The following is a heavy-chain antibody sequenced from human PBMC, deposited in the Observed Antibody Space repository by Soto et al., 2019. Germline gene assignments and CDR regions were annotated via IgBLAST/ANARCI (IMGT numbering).Heavy chain of an antibody. V-gene: IGHV3-7*05. CDR3: GRLRVILMESDFDS. CDR2: IKQDGPSK. D-gene: IGHD3-16*01. CDR1: GFTFTSYW. Sequence: EVQLVESGGGLVQPGGSLRLSCAASGFTFTSYWMSWVRQAPGKGLEWVANIKQDGPSKYYVDSVKGRFTVSRDNAKSSVYLQMDSLRDDDTAVYRCGRLRVILMESDFDSWGQGTLVTVSS. J-gene: IGHJ4*02.